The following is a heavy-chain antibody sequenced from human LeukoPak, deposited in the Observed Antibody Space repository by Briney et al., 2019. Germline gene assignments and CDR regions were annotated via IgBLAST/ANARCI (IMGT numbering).Heavy chain of an antibody. CDR2: IYPRDGST. CDR3: AIGARLDY. Sequence: GASVKVSCKASGYTFTSNYIHWVRQAPGQGLEWMGMIYPRDGSTSYAQKFQGRVTITRDTSASTAYMELSSLRSEDTAVYYCAIGARLDYWGQGTLVTVSS. J-gene: IGHJ4*02. CDR1: GYTFTSNY. V-gene: IGHV1-46*01. D-gene: IGHD3-10*01.